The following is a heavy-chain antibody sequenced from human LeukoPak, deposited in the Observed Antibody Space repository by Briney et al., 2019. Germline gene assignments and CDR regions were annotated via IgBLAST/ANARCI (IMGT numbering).Heavy chain of an antibody. CDR2: IYYSGST. CDR1: GCSISNYY. V-gene: IGHV4-59*01. CDR3: ARLGHDAFDI. J-gene: IGHJ3*02. Sequence: PSETLSLTCTVSGCSISNYYWSWIRQPPGKGLEWIGYIYYSGSTNYNPSLKSRVTISVDTSKNQFSLKLSSVTAADTAVYYCARLGHDAFDIWGQGTMVTVSS.